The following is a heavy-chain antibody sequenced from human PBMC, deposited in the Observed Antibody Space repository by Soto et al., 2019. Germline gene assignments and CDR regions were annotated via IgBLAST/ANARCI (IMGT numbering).Heavy chain of an antibody. V-gene: IGHV1-69*06. CDR2: IIPIFGTA. Sequence: ASVKVSCKASGGTFSSYAISWVRQAPGQGLEWMGGIIPIFGTANYAQKFQGRVTITADKSTSTAYMELSSLRSEDTAIYFCARLLGAHNTRPFWLGYFDYWGQGTLVTVSS. CDR1: GGTFSSYA. J-gene: IGHJ4*02. D-gene: IGHD3-3*01. CDR3: ARLLGAHNTRPFWLGYFDY.